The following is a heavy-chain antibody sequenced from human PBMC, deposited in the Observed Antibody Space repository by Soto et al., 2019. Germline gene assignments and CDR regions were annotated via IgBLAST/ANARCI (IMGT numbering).Heavy chain of an antibody. CDR2: ISSSSYI. Sequence: GGSLRLSCAASGFTFSSYSMNWVRQAPGKGLEWVSSISSSSYIYYADSVKGRLTISRDNAKNSLYLQMNSLRAEDTAVYYCAREYSNYAAAFDIWGQGTMVTVSS. J-gene: IGHJ3*02. D-gene: IGHD4-4*01. CDR3: AREYSNYAAAFDI. V-gene: IGHV3-21*01. CDR1: GFTFSSYS.